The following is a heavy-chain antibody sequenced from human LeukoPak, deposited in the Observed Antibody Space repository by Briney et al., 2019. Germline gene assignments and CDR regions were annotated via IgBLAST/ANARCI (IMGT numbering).Heavy chain of an antibody. V-gene: IGHV1-69*13. D-gene: IGHD3-22*01. CDR1: GGTFSSYA. Sequence: SVKVSCKASGGTFSSYAISWVRQAPGQGLEWMGGIIPIFGTADYAQKFQGRVTITADESTSTAYMELSSLRSEDTAVYYCARDVVGDYDPDSWFDPWGQGTLVTVSS. CDR3: ARDVVGDYDPDSWFDP. J-gene: IGHJ5*02. CDR2: IIPIFGTA.